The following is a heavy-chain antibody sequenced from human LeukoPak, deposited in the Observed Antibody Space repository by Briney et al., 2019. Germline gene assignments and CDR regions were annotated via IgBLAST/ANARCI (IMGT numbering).Heavy chain of an antibody. D-gene: IGHD6-19*01. J-gene: IGHJ6*03. Sequence: GGSLRLSCPASGFTVSNYDMHSARQVTGKGLEWVSTIGSAGDTYYAVSVKGRFSISTKNAENSLHLQMNNLRAGDTATYYCSRGAAAGTGHYFMDVWGSGTTVIVSS. CDR1: GFTVSNYD. CDR3: SRGAAAGTGHYFMDV. CDR2: IGSAGDT. V-gene: IGHV3-13*04.